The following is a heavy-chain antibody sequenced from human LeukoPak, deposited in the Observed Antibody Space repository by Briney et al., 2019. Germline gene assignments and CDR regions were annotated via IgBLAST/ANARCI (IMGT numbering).Heavy chain of an antibody. Sequence: GASVKVSCKASGYTFTGYYMHWVRQAPGQGLEWMGWINPNSGGTNYAQKFQGRVTMTRDTSISTAYMELSRLRSDDTAVYYCARGALLDPRITMIVVVTQVEYFQHWGQGTLVTVSS. CDR3: ARGALLDPRITMIVVVTQVEYFQH. J-gene: IGHJ1*01. D-gene: IGHD3-22*01. CDR2: INPNSGGT. CDR1: GYTFTGYY. V-gene: IGHV1-2*02.